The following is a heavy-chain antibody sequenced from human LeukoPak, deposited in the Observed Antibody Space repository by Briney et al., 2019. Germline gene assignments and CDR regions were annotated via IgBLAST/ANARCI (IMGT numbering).Heavy chain of an antibody. V-gene: IGHV3-74*01. CDR3: ARGGGPYSSGWYGYDY. Sequence: GGSLRLSCAASGFTFSSYWMHWVRQAPGKGLVWVSRINGDGSSTIYADSVKGRFTIFRDNAKNTLYLQMNSLRAEDTAVYYCARGGGPYSSGWYGYDYWGQGTLVTVSS. J-gene: IGHJ4*02. D-gene: IGHD6-19*01. CDR2: INGDGSST. CDR1: GFTFSSYW.